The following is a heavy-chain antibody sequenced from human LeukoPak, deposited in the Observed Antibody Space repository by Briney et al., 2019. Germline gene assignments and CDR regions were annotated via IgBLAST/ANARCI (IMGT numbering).Heavy chain of an antibody. J-gene: IGHJ4*02. V-gene: IGHV3-7*01. CDR3: MCWGTDNH. CDR2: INPGGNEI. CDR1: GLTFRSYW. D-gene: IGHD7-27*01. Sequence: SGGSLRLSCTFSGLTFRSYWRNWVRQAPGKGLEWVANINPGGNEIRSVDSVKGRSIISRDNAKNSLDLQMSSLRVEDTAVYYCMCWGTDNHWGQGILVTVSS.